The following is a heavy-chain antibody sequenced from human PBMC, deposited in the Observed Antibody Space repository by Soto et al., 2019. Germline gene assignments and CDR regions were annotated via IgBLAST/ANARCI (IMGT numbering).Heavy chain of an antibody. Sequence: PSETLCLTCAVSGGSISSGGYSWSWIRQPPGKGLEWIGYIYHSGSTYYNPSLKSRVTISVDRSKNQFSLKLSSVTAADTAVYYCARGYYGSGSAENWFDPWGQGTLVTVSS. D-gene: IGHD3-10*01. CDR3: ARGYYGSGSAENWFDP. V-gene: IGHV4-30-2*01. J-gene: IGHJ5*02. CDR1: GGSISSGGYS. CDR2: IYHSGST.